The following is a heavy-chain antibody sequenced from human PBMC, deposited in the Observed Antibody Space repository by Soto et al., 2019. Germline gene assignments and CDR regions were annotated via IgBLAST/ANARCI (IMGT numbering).Heavy chain of an antibody. CDR3: ARRGSGSYYDY. V-gene: IGHV3-23*01. CDR1: GFTFSNYA. CDR2: TSGSGDST. J-gene: IGHJ4*02. Sequence: EVQLLESGGGLVQPGGSLRLSCVASGFTFSNYAMNWVRQAPGKGLEWVSVTSGSGDSTYYADSVKGRFTISRDNSKNTLYLQMNSLRAEDTAIYYCARRGSGSYYDYWGQGTLVTVSS. D-gene: IGHD1-26*01.